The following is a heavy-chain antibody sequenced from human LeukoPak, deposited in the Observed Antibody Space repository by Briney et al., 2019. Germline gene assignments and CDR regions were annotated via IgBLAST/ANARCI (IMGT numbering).Heavy chain of an antibody. CDR1: GFTFSSYW. J-gene: IGHJ4*02. D-gene: IGHD3-9*01. Sequence: PGGSLRLSCAASGFTFSSYWMSWVRQAPGKGLEWVANMKQDGSEKYYVDSVKGRFTISRDNAKNSLYLQMNSLRAEDTAVYYCARDILGDFDWFTGSFDYWGQGTLVTVSS. V-gene: IGHV3-7*01. CDR3: ARDILGDFDWFTGSFDY. CDR2: MKQDGSEK.